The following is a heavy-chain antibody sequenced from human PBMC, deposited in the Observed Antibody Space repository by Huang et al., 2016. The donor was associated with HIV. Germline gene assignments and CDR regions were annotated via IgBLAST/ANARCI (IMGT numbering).Heavy chain of an antibody. J-gene: IGHJ3*02. Sequence: QLQLQESGPGLVKPSETLSLTCSVSGGSISSSSYYWGWFRQPPGKGLEWIGGIYYCGSTFYNPALKSRVTISVDTSKNQFSRRLSSVTAADTSVYYCARHMDCSSSSCLAGGHERGPFDMWGQGTMVTVSS. CDR3: ARHMDCSSSSCLAGGHERGPFDM. V-gene: IGHV4-39*01. CDR2: IYYCGST. CDR1: GGSISSSSYY. D-gene: IGHD2-2*01.